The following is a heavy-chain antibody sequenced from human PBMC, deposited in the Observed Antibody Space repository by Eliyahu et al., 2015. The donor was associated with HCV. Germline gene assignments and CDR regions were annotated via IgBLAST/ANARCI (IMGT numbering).Heavy chain of an antibody. D-gene: IGHD3-3*01. CDR2: IFSTDEK. CDR3: GRXREGSTGSGHYYDYDYFDY. CDR1: GFSLDNARMG. J-gene: IGHJ4*02. Sequence: QVTLKESGPVLVRPTETLTLTCTVSGFSLDNARMGVTWIRQPPGKALEWLAHIFSTDEKSYTTSLKSRLTISKDTSSSQVVLTMTDLDPTDTGTYYCGRXREGSTGSGHYYDYDYFDYWGQGTVVTVSS. V-gene: IGHV2-26*01.